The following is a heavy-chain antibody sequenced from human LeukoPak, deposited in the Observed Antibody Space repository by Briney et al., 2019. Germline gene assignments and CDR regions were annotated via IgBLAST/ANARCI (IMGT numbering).Heavy chain of an antibody. V-gene: IGHV3-21*01. CDR2: ISSSISYI. CDR1: GFTFSSYS. CDR3: ARSGRDGCNWDAFDI. D-gene: IGHD5-24*01. J-gene: IGHJ3*02. Sequence: GGSLRLSCAASGFTFSSYSMNWVRQAPGKGLEWVSSISSSISYIYYADSVKGRFTISRDNAKNSLHLQMNSLRAEDTAVYYCARSGRDGCNWDAFDIWGQGTMVTFSS.